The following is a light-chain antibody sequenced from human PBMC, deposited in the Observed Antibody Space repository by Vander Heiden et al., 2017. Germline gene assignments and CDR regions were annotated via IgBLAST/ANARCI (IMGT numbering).Light chain of an antibody. J-gene: IGKJ4*01. CDR1: QSVLYSSNNKNY. CDR2: WAS. V-gene: IGKV4-1*01. Sequence: DIVMTQSPDSLAVSLGERATINCKSSQSVLYSSNNKNYLAWYQQKPGQPPKLLISWASTRESGVPDRFSGSGSGTDFTLTISSLQAEDVAVYYCQQYDSSPLTFGGGTKVEMK. CDR3: QQYDSSPLT.